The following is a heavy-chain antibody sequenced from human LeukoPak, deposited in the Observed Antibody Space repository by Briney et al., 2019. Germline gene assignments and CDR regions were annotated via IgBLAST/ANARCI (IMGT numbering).Heavy chain of an antibody. Sequence: PGGSLRLSCAASGFTFSDAWMSWVRQAPGKGLEWVAFIRYDGSNKYYADSVKGRFTISRDNSKNTLYLQMNSLRAEDTAVYYCAIGSLGYCSSTSCSFDYWGQGTLVTVSS. CDR1: GFTFSDAW. CDR2: IRYDGSNK. D-gene: IGHD2-2*01. CDR3: AIGSLGYCSSTSCSFDY. J-gene: IGHJ4*02. V-gene: IGHV3-30*02.